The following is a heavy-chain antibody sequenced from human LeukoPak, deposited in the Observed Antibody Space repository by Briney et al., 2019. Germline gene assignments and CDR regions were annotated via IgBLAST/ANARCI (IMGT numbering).Heavy chain of an antibody. CDR2: INPSDGST. CDR1: GYTFTSCY. V-gene: IGHV1-46*01. Sequence: ASVMVSCKASGYTFTSCYMHWVRQAPGQGLEWMGIINPSDGSTSYAQKFQGRVTMTRDTSTSTVYMELSSLRSEDTAVYYCARDGGSPGDYYDFWSGYGFDYWGQGTLVTVSS. CDR3: ARDGGSPGDYYDFWSGYGFDY. J-gene: IGHJ4*02. D-gene: IGHD3-3*01.